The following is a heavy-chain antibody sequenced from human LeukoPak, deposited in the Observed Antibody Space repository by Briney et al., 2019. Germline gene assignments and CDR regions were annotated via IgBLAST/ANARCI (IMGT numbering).Heavy chain of an antibody. J-gene: IGHJ4*02. Sequence: GGSLRLSCAASDFSVGDNYMTWVRQAPGKGLQWVSLMYSVGTTFYADSVKGRFTMSRDSSKNTLYLQMNSLRVEDTAIYYCAKEWAYSYGPQLFDYWGQGTLVTVSS. V-gene: IGHV3-66*01. CDR1: DFSVGDNY. D-gene: IGHD5-18*01. CDR3: AKEWAYSYGPQLFDY. CDR2: MYSVGTT.